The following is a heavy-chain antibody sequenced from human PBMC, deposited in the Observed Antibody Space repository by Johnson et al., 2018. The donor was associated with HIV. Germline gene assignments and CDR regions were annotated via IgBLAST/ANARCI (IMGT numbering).Heavy chain of an antibody. D-gene: IGHD3-3*01. V-gene: IGHV3-30*18. Sequence: QMMLVESGGGVVQPGRSLRLSCAASGFTFSSYGMHWVRQAPGKGLEWVAVISYYGSNKYYADSAKGRFTISRDNSKNTLYLQMSSLRAEDTAVYYCAKTAWVFEGDAFDIWGQGTLVTVSS. CDR1: GFTFSSYG. J-gene: IGHJ3*02. CDR3: AKTAWVFEGDAFDI. CDR2: ISYYGSNK.